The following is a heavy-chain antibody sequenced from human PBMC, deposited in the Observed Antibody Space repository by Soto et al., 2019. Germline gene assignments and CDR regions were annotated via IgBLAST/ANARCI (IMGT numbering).Heavy chain of an antibody. V-gene: IGHV1-18*01. CDR1: GYTFTSYG. CDR3: ARREAVAGADGAFDI. J-gene: IGHJ3*02. CDR2: ISADNGNT. D-gene: IGHD6-19*01. Sequence: ASVKVSCKASGYTFTSYGISWVRQAPGRGLEWMGWISADNGNTNYAQKLQGRVTMTTDTSTSTAYMELRSLRSDDTAVYYCARREAVAGADGAFDIWGQGTMVTVSS.